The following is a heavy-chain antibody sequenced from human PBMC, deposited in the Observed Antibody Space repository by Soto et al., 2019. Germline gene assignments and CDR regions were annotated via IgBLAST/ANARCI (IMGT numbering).Heavy chain of an antibody. J-gene: IGHJ6*02. CDR2: TIARFGSA. CDR3: ARDSWELTPSYYYGMDV. Sequence: GASVKVSCKASGGTFSSDFISWVRQAPGQGLEWVGGTIARFGSANYAQKLQGRVTMTTDTSTSTAYMELRSLRSDDTAVYYCARDSWELTPSYYYGMDVWGQGTTVTVSS. D-gene: IGHD1-26*01. V-gene: IGHV1-69*05. CDR1: GGTFSSDF.